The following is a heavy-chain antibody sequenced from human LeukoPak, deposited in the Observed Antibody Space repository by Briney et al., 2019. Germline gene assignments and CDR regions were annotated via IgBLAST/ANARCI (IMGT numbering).Heavy chain of an antibody. V-gene: IGHV3-30*18. Sequence: GGSLRLSCAASGFTFSSYGMHWVRQAPGKGLEWVAVISYDGSNKYYADSVKGRFTISRDNSKNTLYLQMNSLRAEDTAVYYCAKEGPTTVTTRGPLDYWGQGTLVTVSS. CDR3: AKEGPTTVTTRGPLDY. CDR2: ISYDGSNK. CDR1: GFTFSSYG. D-gene: IGHD4-17*01. J-gene: IGHJ4*02.